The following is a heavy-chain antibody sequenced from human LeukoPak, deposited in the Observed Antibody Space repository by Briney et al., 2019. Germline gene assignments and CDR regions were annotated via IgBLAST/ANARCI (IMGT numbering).Heavy chain of an antibody. CDR2: INHSGST. J-gene: IGHJ4*02. CDR1: GGSFSGYY. CDR3: ARGLSSTMVTG. Sequence: KPSETLSLTCAVYGGSFSGYYWTWIRQPPGKGLEWIGEINHSGSTNYNPSLKSRVTISLDTSKNQFSLNLNSVTAADTAVYYCARGLSSTMVTGWGQGTLVTVSS. D-gene: IGHD3-10*01. V-gene: IGHV4-34*01.